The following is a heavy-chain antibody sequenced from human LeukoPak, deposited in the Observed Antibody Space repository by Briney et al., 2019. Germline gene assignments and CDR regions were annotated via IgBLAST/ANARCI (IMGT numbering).Heavy chain of an antibody. CDR2: ISSSSSTI. CDR3: ARILGATRAMRGYFDY. V-gene: IGHV3-48*01. Sequence: GGSLRLSCAASGFTFSSYSMNWVRQAPGKGLEWVSYISSSSSTIYYADSVKGRFTISRDNAKNSLYLQMNSLRAEDTAVYYCARILGATRAMRGYFDYWGQGTLVTVSS. J-gene: IGHJ4*02. D-gene: IGHD3-3*01. CDR1: GFTFSSYS.